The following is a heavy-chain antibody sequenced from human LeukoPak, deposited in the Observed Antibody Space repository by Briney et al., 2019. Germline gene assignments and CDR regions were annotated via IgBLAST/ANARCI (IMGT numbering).Heavy chain of an antibody. J-gene: IGHJ5*02. Sequence: GGSLRLSCGASGFTFTTYAMNWVRQAPGKGLEWVSYISSSGSTIYYADSVKGRFTISRDTSKNTLYLQMNSLRAEDTAVYYCAKIPSRVVVTTTPWGQGTLVTVSS. CDR3: AKIPSRVVVTTTP. D-gene: IGHD2-21*02. CDR1: GFTFTTYA. V-gene: IGHV3-23*01. CDR2: ISSSGSTI.